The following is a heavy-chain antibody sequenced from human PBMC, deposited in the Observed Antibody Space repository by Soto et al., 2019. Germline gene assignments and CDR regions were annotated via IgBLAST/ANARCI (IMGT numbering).Heavy chain of an antibody. CDR1: GFTFSSYG. CDR2: ISYDGSNK. J-gene: IGHJ4*02. D-gene: IGHD5-12*01. Sequence: QVQLVESGGGVVQPGRSLRLSCAASGFTFSSYGMHWVRQAPGKGLEWVAVISYDGSNKYYADSVKGRFTISRDNSKNTRYLQMNSLRAEDTAVYYCAKLFRGIRWLRLGVDYWGQGTLVTVSS. CDR3: AKLFRGIRWLRLGVDY. V-gene: IGHV3-30*18.